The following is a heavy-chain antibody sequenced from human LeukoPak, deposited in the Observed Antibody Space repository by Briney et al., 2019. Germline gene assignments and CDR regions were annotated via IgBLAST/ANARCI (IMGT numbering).Heavy chain of an antibody. CDR1: GYSFTSSW. Sequence: GQSLKISCKGSGYSFTSSWIGWVRQMPGKGLEWMGIIYPGDSDTRYSPSFQGQVPISVDKSINTAYLQWSSLKASDTAMYYCARQSDGDYEIRFDYWGQGTLVTVSS. J-gene: IGHJ4*02. CDR2: IYPGDSDT. D-gene: IGHD4-17*01. V-gene: IGHV5-51*01. CDR3: ARQSDGDYEIRFDY.